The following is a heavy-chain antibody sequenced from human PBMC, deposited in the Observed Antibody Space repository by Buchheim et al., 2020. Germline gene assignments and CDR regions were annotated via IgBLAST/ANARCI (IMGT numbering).Heavy chain of an antibody. CDR2: ISGSGDSA. J-gene: IGHJ6*02. V-gene: IGHV3-23*01. Sequence: EEQLLESGGGLVQPGGSLRLSCAASGFTFSSFVMNWVRQTPGKGLEWVAGISGSGDSAYYADSVKGRFPISRANSKTTPFLQMHSLRAEDTAVYYCETDYYYYYGRDVWGQGTT. CDR3: ETDYYYYYGRDV. CDR1: GFTFSSFV.